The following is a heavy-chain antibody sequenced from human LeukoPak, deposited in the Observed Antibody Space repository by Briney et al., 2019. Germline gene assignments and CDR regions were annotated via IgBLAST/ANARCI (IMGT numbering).Heavy chain of an antibody. CDR3: ARFGVYYDMDV. D-gene: IGHD3-16*01. J-gene: IGHJ6*02. Sequence: PSETLSLTCTVSGGSISGHYWTWVRQPPREGLEWIGQIHYSGKADYNPSLRSRITISVDTSKNQMSLKVTSVTAADTAVYYCARFGVYYDMDVWGQGTTVTVS. V-gene: IGHV4-59*11. CDR1: GGSISGHY. CDR2: IHYSGKA.